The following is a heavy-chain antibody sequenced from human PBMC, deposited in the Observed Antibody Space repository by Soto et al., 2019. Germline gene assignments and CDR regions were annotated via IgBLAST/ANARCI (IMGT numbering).Heavy chain of an antibody. D-gene: IGHD7-27*01. CDR1: GGSISSYY. V-gene: IGHV4-59*01. CDR3: ARRWGTYFDC. J-gene: IGHJ4*02. Sequence: QVQLQESGPGLVKPSETLSLTCTVSGGSISSYYWSWIRQPPGKGLEWIGYIYYTGSTTNYNPSLKRRVTVSVDTSKNQVSLKLSSVTAADTAVYYCARRWGTYFDCWGQGTLVTVSS. CDR2: IYYTGSTT.